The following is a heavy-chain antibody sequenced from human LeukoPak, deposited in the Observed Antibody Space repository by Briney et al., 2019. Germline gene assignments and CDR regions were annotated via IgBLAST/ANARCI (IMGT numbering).Heavy chain of an antibody. V-gene: IGHV3-23*01. D-gene: IGHD5-24*01. CDR3: ASTSRDGYNSGPSDY. Sequence: GGTLRLSCAASGFTFSSYGMSWVRQAPGKGLEWVSAISGSGGSTYYADSVKGRFTISRDNSKNTLYLQMNSLRAEDTAVYYCASTSRDGYNSGPSDYWGQGTLVTVSS. CDR2: ISGSGGST. J-gene: IGHJ4*02. CDR1: GFTFSSYG.